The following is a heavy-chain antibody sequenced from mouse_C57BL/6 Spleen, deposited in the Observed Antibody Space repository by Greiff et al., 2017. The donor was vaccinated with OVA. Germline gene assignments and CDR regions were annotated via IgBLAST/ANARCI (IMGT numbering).Heavy chain of an antibody. CDR1: GYTFTDYE. Sequence: SGAELVRPGASVTLSCKASGYTFTDYEMHWVKQTPVHGLEWIGAIDPETGGTAYNQKFKGKAILTADKSSSTAYMELRSLTSEDSAVYYCTRGSSYVRFDYWGQGTTLTVSS. J-gene: IGHJ2*01. D-gene: IGHD1-1*01. CDR2: IDPETGGT. CDR3: TRGSSYVRFDY. V-gene: IGHV1-15*01.